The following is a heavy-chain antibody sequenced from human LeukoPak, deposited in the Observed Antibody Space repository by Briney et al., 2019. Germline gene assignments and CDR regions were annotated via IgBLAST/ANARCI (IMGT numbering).Heavy chain of an antibody. D-gene: IGHD6-19*01. CDR1: GYTFTSYG. V-gene: IGHV1-18*04. J-gene: IGHJ4*02. Sequence: ASVKVSCKASGYTFTSYGISWVRQAPGQGLDWLGCISAYNGNTNYAQKLQSKVTMTPDTSTSTAYMELRSLRSDDTAVCYCARIAVAGTKTYYFDYWGQGTLVTVSS. CDR2: ISAYNGNT. CDR3: ARIAVAGTKTYYFDY.